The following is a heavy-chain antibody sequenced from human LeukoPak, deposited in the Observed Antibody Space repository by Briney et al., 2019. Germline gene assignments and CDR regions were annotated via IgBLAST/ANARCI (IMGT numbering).Heavy chain of an antibody. Sequence: PSETLSLTCAVYGGSFSGYYWSWIRQPPGKGLEWIGEINHSGSTNYNPSLKSRVTISVDTSKNQFSLKLSSVTAADTAVYYCARPTTGPAFDIWGQGTMVTVSS. CDR3: ARPTTGPAFDI. CDR2: INHSGST. J-gene: IGHJ3*02. D-gene: IGHD4-17*01. CDR1: GGSFSGYY. V-gene: IGHV4-34*01.